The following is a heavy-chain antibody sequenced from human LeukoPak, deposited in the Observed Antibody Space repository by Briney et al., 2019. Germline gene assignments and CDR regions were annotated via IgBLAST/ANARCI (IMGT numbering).Heavy chain of an antibody. Sequence: PSETLSLTCTVSGASLSSTTYYWGWLRQSPGKGLEWIGSMYYSGRSYYSESLKTRVTILVDTSKNQFSLKLSSVTAADTAVYYCARDNIAAAGIDYWGQGTLVTVSS. CDR1: GASLSSTTYY. CDR3: ARDNIAAAGIDY. D-gene: IGHD6-13*01. J-gene: IGHJ4*02. V-gene: IGHV4-39*07. CDR2: MYYSGRS.